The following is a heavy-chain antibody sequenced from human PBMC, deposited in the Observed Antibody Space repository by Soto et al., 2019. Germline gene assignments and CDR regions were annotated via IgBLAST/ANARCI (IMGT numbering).Heavy chain of an antibody. CDR2: ISRSGETI. J-gene: IGHJ4*02. D-gene: IGHD2-2*01. Sequence: EVQLVESGGGLVQPGGSLRLSCTASGFPFSTYTMNWVRQAPGRGLEWVSYISRSGETIYYADSVKGRFTISRDNAENSLSLEMNSLRDEDTAVYYSASRNLEGCSGTSCLYYCDYWGQGTLVTVSS. CDR1: GFPFSTYT. CDR3: ASRNLEGCSGTSCLYYCDY. V-gene: IGHV3-48*02.